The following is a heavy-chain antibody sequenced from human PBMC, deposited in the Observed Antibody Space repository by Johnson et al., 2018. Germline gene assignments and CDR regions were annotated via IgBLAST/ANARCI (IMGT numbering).Heavy chain of an antibody. J-gene: IGHJ6*02. CDR1: GFIFSSYW. CDR2: ISGDGSNT. D-gene: IGHD5-18*01. V-gene: IGHV3-74*01. Sequence: EVQLVESGGDLVQPGGSLRLSCAASGFIFSSYWMHWVRQAPGKGLVWVSRISGDGSNTTYADSVKGRFTISRDNAKNPLYLRMNSLRGDDTALYYCARDLFGYRDRGHSSYYYGMNVWGQGTTVTVSS. CDR3: ARDLFGYRDRGHSSYYYGMNV.